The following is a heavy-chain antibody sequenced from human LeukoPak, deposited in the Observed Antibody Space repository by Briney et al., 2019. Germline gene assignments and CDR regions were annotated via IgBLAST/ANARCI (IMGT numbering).Heavy chain of an antibody. Sequence: SETLSLTCTVSGGSISNYYWSWIRQPPGKGLEWIGEINHSGSTNYNPSLKSRVTISVDTSKNQFSLKLSSVTAADTAVYYCARQTGAYYYYMDVWGKGTTVTVSS. CDR1: GGSISNYY. CDR3: ARQTGAYYYYMDV. D-gene: IGHD7-27*01. V-gene: IGHV4-34*01. CDR2: INHSGST. J-gene: IGHJ6*03.